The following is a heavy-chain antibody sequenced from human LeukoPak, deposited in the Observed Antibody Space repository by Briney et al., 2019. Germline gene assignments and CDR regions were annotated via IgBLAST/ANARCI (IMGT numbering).Heavy chain of an antibody. V-gene: IGHV4-61*01. CDR2: IYYSGST. J-gene: IGHJ4*02. Sequence: KTSETLSLTCTVSGGSVSSGSYYWSWIRQPPGKGLEWIGYIYYSGSTNYNPSLKSRVTISVDTSKNQFSLKLSSVTAADTAVYYCARDGGDFHLDYWGQGTLVTVSS. D-gene: IGHD2-21*02. CDR3: ARDGGDFHLDY. CDR1: GGSVSSGSYY.